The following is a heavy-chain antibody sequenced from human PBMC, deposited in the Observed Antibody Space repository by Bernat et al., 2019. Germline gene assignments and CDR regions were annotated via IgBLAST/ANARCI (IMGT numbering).Heavy chain of an antibody. J-gene: IGHJ4*02. Sequence: QVQLVQSGAEVKKPGSSLKVSCKASGGTFSSYTISWVRQAPGQGLEWMGRIIPILGIANYAQKFQGRVTITADKSTSTAYMELSSLRSEDTAVYYCASSVYDSSGYYDYWGQGTLVTVSS. V-gene: IGHV1-69*02. CDR1: GGTFSSYT. CDR2: IIPILGIA. D-gene: IGHD3-22*01. CDR3: ASSVYDSSGYYDY.